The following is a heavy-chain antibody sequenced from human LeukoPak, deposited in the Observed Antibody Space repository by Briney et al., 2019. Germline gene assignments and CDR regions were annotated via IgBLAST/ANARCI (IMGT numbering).Heavy chain of an antibody. CDR1: GASISSGAYY. J-gene: IGHJ4*02. V-gene: IGHV4-31*03. CDR2: IYRSGTT. CDR3: ARDRTGYFFDD. Sequence: PSETLSLTCTVSGASISSGAYYWSWIRQHPGKGLQWIGYIYRSGTTYYNPSLQSRVIISLDTSKNQFSLKLSSVTAADTALYFCARDRTGYFFDDWGQGTLVTVSS.